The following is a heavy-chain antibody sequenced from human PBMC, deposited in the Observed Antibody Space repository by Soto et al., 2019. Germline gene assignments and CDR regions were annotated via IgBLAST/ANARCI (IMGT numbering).Heavy chain of an antibody. Sequence: GGSLRLSCAASEFTFSNYARSCVLQAPGKGLEWVSAISYGGGTTYYADSVKGRFTISRDNSKNTLYLQMNSLRAEDTAVYYCAKDPYYYDSSGYYQPFDYWGQGT. D-gene: IGHD3-22*01. CDR2: ISYGGGTT. CDR1: EFTFSNYA. J-gene: IGHJ4*02. CDR3: AKDPYYYDSSGYYQPFDY. V-gene: IGHV3-23*01.